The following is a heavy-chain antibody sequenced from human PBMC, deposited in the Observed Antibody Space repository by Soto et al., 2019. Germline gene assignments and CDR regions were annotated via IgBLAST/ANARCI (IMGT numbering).Heavy chain of an antibody. CDR2: ISAYNGNT. CDR3: ARAGGPPIWSGSLGGDY. D-gene: IGHD3-3*01. CDR1: GCTFTSYG. J-gene: IGHJ4*02. Sequence: QVQLVQSGAEVKKPGASVKVSCKASGCTFTSYGISWVRQAPGQGLEWMGWISAYNGNTNYAQKLQGRVTMTTHTTTSTAYMELRSLRSADTAVYYCARAGGPPIWSGSLGGDYWGQGTLVTVSS. V-gene: IGHV1-18*01.